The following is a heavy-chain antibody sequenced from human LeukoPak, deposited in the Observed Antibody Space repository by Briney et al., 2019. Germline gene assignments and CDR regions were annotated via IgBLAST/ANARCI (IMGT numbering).Heavy chain of an antibody. J-gene: IGHJ4*02. CDR1: GYTFTGYY. CDR2: INPNSGGT. Sequence: ASVKVSCKASGYTFTGYYMHWVRQAPGQGLEWMGWINPNSGGTNYAQKFQGRVTMTRDTSISTAYMELSRLRAEDTAVYYCARGRGYSYGYMVDFDYWGQGTLVTVSS. V-gene: IGHV1-2*02. D-gene: IGHD5-18*01. CDR3: ARGRGYSYGYMVDFDY.